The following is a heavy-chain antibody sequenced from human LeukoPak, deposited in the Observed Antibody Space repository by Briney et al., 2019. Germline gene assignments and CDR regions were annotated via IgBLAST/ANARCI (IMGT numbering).Heavy chain of an antibody. CDR1: GFTFNTYW. D-gene: IGHD5-12*01. CDR3: ATGFSGYDYRLRY. Sequence: GGSLRLSCVASGFTFNTYWMTWVRQAPGKGLEWVANIKQAGSERYYVDSVKGRFTISRDNAKNSFFLQMNSLRAEDTAVYYCATGFSGYDYRLRYWGQGTRVTVSS. V-gene: IGHV3-7*01. J-gene: IGHJ4*02. CDR2: IKQAGSER.